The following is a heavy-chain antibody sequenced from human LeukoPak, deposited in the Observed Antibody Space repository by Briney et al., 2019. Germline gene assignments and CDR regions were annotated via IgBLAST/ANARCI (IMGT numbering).Heavy chain of an antibody. D-gene: IGHD5-12*01. Sequence: GASVMVSCKASGYSFTAYYMHWVRQAPGQGLEWMGWINPNSGGTNYARKFQGRVTMTRDTSISTGYMELRRLRSDDTAVYYCASSVISGSLGVDYWGQGTLVTVSS. CDR3: ASSVISGSLGVDY. CDR1: GYSFTAYY. J-gene: IGHJ4*02. CDR2: INPNSGGT. V-gene: IGHV1-2*02.